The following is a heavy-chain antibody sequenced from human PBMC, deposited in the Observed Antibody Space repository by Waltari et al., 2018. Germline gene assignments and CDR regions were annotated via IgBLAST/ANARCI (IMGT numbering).Heavy chain of an antibody. D-gene: IGHD3-22*01. CDR2: IYGGDSET. Sequence: EVQLLQSGAEVKKAGESLKISCRASGYKFTTNWIAWVRQVPGKGVEWMGAIYGGDSETGYSPSFEGQVTLSADKSIGTAYLEWNSLKASDTAFYFCARRLTMIDEFDPWGQGTLVTVSS. CDR3: ARRLTMIDEFDP. V-gene: IGHV5-51*01. CDR1: GYKFTTNW. J-gene: IGHJ5*02.